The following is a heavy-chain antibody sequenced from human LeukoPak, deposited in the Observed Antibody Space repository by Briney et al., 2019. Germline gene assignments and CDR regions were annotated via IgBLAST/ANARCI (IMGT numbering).Heavy chain of an antibody. Sequence: GGSLRLSCAASGFTFSSYWMSWVRQAPGKGLEWVANIKQDGSEKYYVDSVKGRFTISRDNSKNTLYLQMNSLRAEDTAVYYCARDRIVVVVAATTHWGQGTLVTVSS. D-gene: IGHD2-15*01. V-gene: IGHV3-7*01. CDR2: IKQDGSEK. CDR3: ARDRIVVVVAATTH. J-gene: IGHJ4*02. CDR1: GFTFSSYW.